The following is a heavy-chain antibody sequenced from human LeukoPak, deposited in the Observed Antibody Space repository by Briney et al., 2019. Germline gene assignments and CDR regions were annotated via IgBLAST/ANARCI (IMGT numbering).Heavy chain of an antibody. D-gene: IGHD5-18*01. CDR1: GYTFTSYD. Sequence: GSSVKVSCKASGYTFTSYDINWVRQATGQGLEWMGWMNPNSGNTGYAQKFQGRVTMTRNTSISTAYMELSSLRSEDTAVYYCARAGGYSYGYGVFHYYYYYGMDVWGQGTTVTVSS. CDR3: ARAGGYSYGYGVFHYYYYYGMDV. V-gene: IGHV1-8*01. J-gene: IGHJ6*02. CDR2: MNPNSGNT.